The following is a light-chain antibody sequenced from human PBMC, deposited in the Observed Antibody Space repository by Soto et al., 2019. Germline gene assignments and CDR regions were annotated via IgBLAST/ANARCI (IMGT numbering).Light chain of an antibody. Sequence: DIVMTQSPDSLAVSLGERATLHCKSSQSVLQNSNNKPYLAWYQQKPGQPPKLLIYWASTRESGVPDRFRGSGSGTDFTLTISSLHPEDVAVYDCQQYYTILTFGPGTKVDIK. CDR3: QQYYTILT. J-gene: IGKJ3*01. CDR1: QSVLQNSNNKPY. V-gene: IGKV4-1*01. CDR2: WAS.